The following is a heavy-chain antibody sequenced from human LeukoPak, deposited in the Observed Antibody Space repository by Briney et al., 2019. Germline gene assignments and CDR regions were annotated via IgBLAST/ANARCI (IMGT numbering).Heavy chain of an antibody. CDR3: ARDKDTAMVIDY. D-gene: IGHD5-18*01. Sequence: GASVKVSCKASGYIFTGYYMHWVRQAPGQGLEWMGWINPNSGDTNYAQKFQGRVTMTRDTSISTAYMELSRLRSDDTAVYYCARDKDTAMVIDYWGQGTLVTVSS. V-gene: IGHV1-2*02. J-gene: IGHJ4*02. CDR2: INPNSGDT. CDR1: GYIFTGYY.